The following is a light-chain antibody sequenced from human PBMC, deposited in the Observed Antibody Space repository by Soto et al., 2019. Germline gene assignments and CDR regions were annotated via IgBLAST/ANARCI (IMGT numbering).Light chain of an antibody. V-gene: IGLV2-11*01. J-gene: IGLJ1*01. CDR1: SIDVGGYDY. Sequence: QSVLTQPRSMSGSPGQSLTISCTGNSIDVGGYDYVSWYQHHPGTVPKLLIYDVTNRPSGVPHRFSGSKSGNTASLTISGLQAEDEADYYCCSYAGISTRYVFGTGTKVTV. CDR3: CSYAGISTRYV. CDR2: DVT.